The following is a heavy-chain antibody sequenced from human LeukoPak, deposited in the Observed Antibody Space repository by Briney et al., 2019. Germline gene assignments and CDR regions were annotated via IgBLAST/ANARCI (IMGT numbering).Heavy chain of an antibody. Sequence: GGSLRLSCAASGFTFSDYYMSWIRQAPGKGLEWFSYISSSGSTIYYADSVKGRFTISRDNAKNSLYLQMNSLRAEDTAVYYCARGYYGSGSYFDYYYGMDVWGQGTTVTVSS. D-gene: IGHD3-10*01. V-gene: IGHV3-11*01. CDR3: ARGYYGSGSYFDYYYGMDV. CDR1: GFTFSDYY. J-gene: IGHJ6*02. CDR2: ISSSGSTI.